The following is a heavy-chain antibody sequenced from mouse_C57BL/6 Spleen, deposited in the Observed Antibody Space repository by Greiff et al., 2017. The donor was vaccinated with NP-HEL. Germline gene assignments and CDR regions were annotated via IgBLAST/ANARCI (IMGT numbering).Heavy chain of an antibody. CDR3: ARGRTGMVWFDY. CDR1: GYAFSSYW. CDR2: IYPGDGDT. V-gene: IGHV1-80*01. J-gene: IGHJ2*01. Sequence: QVQLKESGAELVKPGASVKISCKASGYAFSSYWMNWVKQRPGKGLEWIGQIYPGDGDTNYNGKFKGKATLTADKSSSTAYMQLSSLTSEDSAVYFCARGRTGMVWFDYWGQGTTLTVSS. D-gene: IGHD4-1*01.